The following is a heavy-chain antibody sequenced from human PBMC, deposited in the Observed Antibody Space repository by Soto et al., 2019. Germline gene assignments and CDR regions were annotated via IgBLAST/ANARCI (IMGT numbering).Heavy chain of an antibody. CDR1: GGSISSGDW. Sequence: QVQLQESGPGLVEPSGTLSLTCAVSGGSISSGDWWTWVRQPPGKGLEWVGEIYRRGTTNYNSSPTSRATISLDKSNNQFPLKLTSVTAAGTAVSYCARGPRLWGQGTLVTVSS. V-gene: IGHV4-4*02. CDR3: ARGPRL. J-gene: IGHJ4*02. CDR2: IYRRGTT.